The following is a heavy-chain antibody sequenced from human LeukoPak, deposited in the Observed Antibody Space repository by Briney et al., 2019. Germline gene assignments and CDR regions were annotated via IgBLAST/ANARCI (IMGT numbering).Heavy chain of an antibody. CDR1: GYSISSGYY. CDR2: IYHSGST. CDR3: ARAPYYGDYGATGWFDP. V-gene: IGHV4-38-2*01. Sequence: SETLSPTCAVSGYSISSGYYWGWIRQPPGKGLEWIGSIYHSGSTYYNPSLKSRVTISVDTSKIQFSLKLSSVTAADTAVYYCARAPYYGDYGATGWFDPWGQGTLVTVSS. D-gene: IGHD4-17*01. J-gene: IGHJ5*02.